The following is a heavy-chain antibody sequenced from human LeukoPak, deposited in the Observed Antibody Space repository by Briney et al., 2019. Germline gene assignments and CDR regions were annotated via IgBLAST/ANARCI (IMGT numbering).Heavy chain of an antibody. Sequence: PSETLSLTCAVYGGSFSGYYWSWICQPPGKGLEWIGEINHSGSTNYNPSLKSRVTMSVDTSKNQFSLKLSSVTAADTAVYYCAGAYCGGDCYLQPPVYWGQGTLVTVSS. CDR1: GGSFSGYY. J-gene: IGHJ4*02. CDR2: INHSGST. D-gene: IGHD2-21*02. V-gene: IGHV4-34*01. CDR3: AGAYCGGDCYLQPPVY.